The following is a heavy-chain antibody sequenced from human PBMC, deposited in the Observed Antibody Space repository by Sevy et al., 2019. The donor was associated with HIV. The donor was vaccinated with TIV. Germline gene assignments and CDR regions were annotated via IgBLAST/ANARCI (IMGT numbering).Heavy chain of an antibody. D-gene: IGHD6-13*01. CDR1: GFTLNNYW. J-gene: IGHJ4*01. CDR3: VRAIANDGSF. V-gene: IGHV3-7*01. Sequence: GGSLRLSCAASGFTLNNYWMHWVRQAPGKGLEWVANINQDGVVEYYLDSVRGRFTISRDNGRNLVFLQMNRLRVDDTALYFGVRAIANDGSFWGHGTLVTVSS. CDR2: INQDGVVE.